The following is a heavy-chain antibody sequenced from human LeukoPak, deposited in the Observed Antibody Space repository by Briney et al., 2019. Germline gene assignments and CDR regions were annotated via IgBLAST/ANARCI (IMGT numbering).Heavy chain of an antibody. Sequence: SETLSLTCTVSGGSISSYYWSWIRQPPGKGLEWIGYIYYSGSTNYNPSLKRRVTISVDTSKNQFSLKLSSVTAADTAVYYCARRGGYERGFDYWGQGTLVTVSS. D-gene: IGHD5-12*01. CDR1: GGSISSYY. J-gene: IGHJ4*02. V-gene: IGHV4-59*01. CDR3: ARRGGYERGFDY. CDR2: IYYSGST.